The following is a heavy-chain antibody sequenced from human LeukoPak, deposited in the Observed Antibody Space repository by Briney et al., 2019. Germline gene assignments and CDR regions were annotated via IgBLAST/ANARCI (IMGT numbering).Heavy chain of an antibody. CDR3: ARAVTIFGVVTNHYYYYMDV. D-gene: IGHD3-3*01. V-gene: IGHV3-74*01. Sequence: GGSLRLSCAVSGFTFSGHWMFWVRQAPGKGLEWVSSTNSDGSITGYTDSVKGRFTVSRDNAKNTLYLQTNSLRAEDTAVYYCARAVTIFGVVTNHYYYYMDVWGKGTTVTVSS. J-gene: IGHJ6*03. CDR2: TNSDGSIT. CDR1: GFTFSGHW.